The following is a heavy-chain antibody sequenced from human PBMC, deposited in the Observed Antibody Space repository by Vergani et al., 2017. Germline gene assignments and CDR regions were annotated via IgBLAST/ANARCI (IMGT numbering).Heavy chain of an antibody. Sequence: QVQLVQSGAEVKKPGASVKVSCKASGYTFTGYYMHWVRQAPGQGLEWMGWINPNSGGTNYAQKFQGWVTMTRDTSISTAYMELGRLRSDDTAVYYCARADIVVVVAANGPNTIGYYYGMDVWGQGTTVTVSS. CDR1: GYTFTGYY. CDR3: ARADIVVVVAANGPNTIGYYYGMDV. CDR2: INPNSGGT. J-gene: IGHJ6*02. V-gene: IGHV1-2*04. D-gene: IGHD2-15*01.